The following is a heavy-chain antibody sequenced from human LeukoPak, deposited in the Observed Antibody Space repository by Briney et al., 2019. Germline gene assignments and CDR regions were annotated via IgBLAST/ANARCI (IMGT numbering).Heavy chain of an antibody. CDR1: GFTFSSYD. Sequence: GGSLRLSCVVSGFTFSSYDMSWVRQAPGKGLEWVANIKQDGVEKHYVDSVKGRFTISRDSAKNSLYLQMNSLRAEDTAVYYCARDPSRYDLDYWGQGTLVTVSS. J-gene: IGHJ4*02. CDR2: IKQDGVEK. V-gene: IGHV3-7*01. CDR3: ARDPSRYDLDY. D-gene: IGHD5-12*01.